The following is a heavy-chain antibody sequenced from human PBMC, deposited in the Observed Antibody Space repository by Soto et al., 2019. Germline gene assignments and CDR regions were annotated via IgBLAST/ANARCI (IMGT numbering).Heavy chain of an antibody. J-gene: IGHJ3*02. V-gene: IGHV4-34*01. Sequence: SETLSLTCAVYGGSFSGYYWSWIRQPPGKGLEWIGEINHSGSTNYNPSLKSRVTISVDTSKNQFSLKLSSVTAADTAMYYCARGRRRGVHNIVVVAKGSTFDIWGQGTMVTVSS. CDR3: ARGRRRGVHNIVVVAKGSTFDI. D-gene: IGHD2-2*01. CDR1: GGSFSGYY. CDR2: INHSGST.